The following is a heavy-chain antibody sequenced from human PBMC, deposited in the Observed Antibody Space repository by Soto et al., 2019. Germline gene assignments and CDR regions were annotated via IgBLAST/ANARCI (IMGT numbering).Heavy chain of an antibody. V-gene: IGHV3-30*18. CDR2: ISYDGSNK. CDR1: GFTSSGHV. D-gene: IGHD3-16*02. CDR3: AKDRLSIMITFGGVIEDFDY. Sequence: LXLSCAAYGFTSSGHVMHWFLQALVKGLEWVAVISYDGSNKYYADSVKGRFTISRDNSKNTLYLQMNSLRAEDTAVYYCAKDRLSIMITFGGVIEDFDYWGQGTLVTVYS. J-gene: IGHJ4*02.